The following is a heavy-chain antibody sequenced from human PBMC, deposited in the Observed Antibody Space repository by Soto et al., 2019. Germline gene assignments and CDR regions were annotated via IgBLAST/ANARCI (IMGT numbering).Heavy chain of an antibody. Sequence: GASVKVSCKASGYTFTRYGITWVRQAPGQGLEWMGWISADNVKTKYAQKIQGRVTMTTDTSTSTAYVELRSLRSDDTAVYYCARLISGTYSDWFGPWGQGTLVTVSS. V-gene: IGHV1-18*01. D-gene: IGHD1-26*01. J-gene: IGHJ5*02. CDR3: ARLISGTYSDWFGP. CDR2: ISADNVKT. CDR1: GYTFTRYG.